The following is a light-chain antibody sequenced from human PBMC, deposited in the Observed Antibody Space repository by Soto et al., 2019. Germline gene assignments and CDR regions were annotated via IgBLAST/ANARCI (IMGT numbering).Light chain of an antibody. CDR3: CSYTRSGTLI. CDR1: SGDIGDYNY. CDR2: DVS. Sequence: QSALTQPASVSGSPGQSITISCVGTSGDIGDYNYVSWYQQHPGKVPKVIIYDVSNRPSGVSYRVSGTKSGNTSSLTVSGLQAEDDADYYCCSYTRSGTLIFGPGTKVTVL. J-gene: IGLJ1*01. V-gene: IGLV2-14*01.